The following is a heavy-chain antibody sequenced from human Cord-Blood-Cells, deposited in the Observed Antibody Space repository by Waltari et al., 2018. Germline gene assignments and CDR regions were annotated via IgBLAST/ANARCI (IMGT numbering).Heavy chain of an antibody. CDR1: GGSFSGYY. Sequence: QVQLQQWGAGLLKPSETLSLTCAVYGGSFSGYYWSWIRQPPGKGLEWIGEINHMGGTNFNPSLKSRVTISVDTSKNQFSLKLSSVTAADTAVYYCASTSSSWYDYWGQGTLVTVSS. CDR3: ASTSSSWYDY. J-gene: IGHJ4*02. V-gene: IGHV4-34*01. CDR2: INHMGGT. D-gene: IGHD6-13*01.